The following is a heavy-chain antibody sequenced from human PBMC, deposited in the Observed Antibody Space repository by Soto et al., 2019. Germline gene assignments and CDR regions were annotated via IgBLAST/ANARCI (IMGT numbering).Heavy chain of an antibody. D-gene: IGHD1-26*01. CDR1: GGSMSRGDYY. CDR2: NYSSGST. CDR3: ARARSDGARYRYYFDQ. Sequence: QVQLQESGPGLVKPSQTLSLTCNVTGGSMSRGDYYWSWIRQPPGKGLEWIGYNYSSGSTYYNPSLKSRLTISVETSKNQFSLNLGSVTAADTAVYYCARARSDGARYRYYFDQWGQGTLVTVS. V-gene: IGHV4-30-4*01. J-gene: IGHJ4*02.